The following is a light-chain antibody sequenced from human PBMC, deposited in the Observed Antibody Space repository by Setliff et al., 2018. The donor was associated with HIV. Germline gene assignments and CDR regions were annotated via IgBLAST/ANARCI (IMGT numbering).Light chain of an antibody. CDR3: QQYNNWPPYT. J-gene: IGKJ2*01. CDR2: DAS. Sequence: EVVMTQSPATLSVSLGERATLSCRASRSVTGNLAWYQQKPGKAPRLPIYDASTGAPGIPARFSGSGSGTEFTLTISSLQSEDFAIYYCQQYNNWPPYTFGQGTK. V-gene: IGKV3-15*01. CDR1: RSVTGN.